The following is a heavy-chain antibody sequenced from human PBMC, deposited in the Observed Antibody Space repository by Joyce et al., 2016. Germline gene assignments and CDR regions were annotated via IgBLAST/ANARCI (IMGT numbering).Heavy chain of an antibody. V-gene: IGHV4-4*02. CDR2: IYLDGST. J-gene: IGHJ5*01. D-gene: IGHD5-12*01. CDR3: ARNGAYSQDS. Sequence: QVQLQESGPGLVKPSGTLSLTCAVSGGSISSARWWSWVRQPPGKGLEWIGEIYLDGSTTYNPSLRSRVSISVDKSKNELSLKMNSVTAADTAVYYCARNGAYSQDSWGRGTLVTVSS. CDR1: GGSISSARW.